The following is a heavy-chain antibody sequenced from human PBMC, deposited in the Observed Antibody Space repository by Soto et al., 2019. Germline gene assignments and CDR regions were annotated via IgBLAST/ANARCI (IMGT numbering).Heavy chain of an antibody. CDR2: MNPNSGNT. D-gene: IGHD6-19*01. CDR3: ARGREQWLVRGDAFDI. J-gene: IGHJ3*02. Sequence: QVQLVQSGAEVKKPGASVKVSCKASGYTFTTYDINWVRQATGQGLEWMGWMNPNSGNTGYAQKFQGRVTMTRNTSISTAYMGLSSLRSEDTTVYYCARGREQWLVRGDAFDIWGQGTMVTVSS. V-gene: IGHV1-8*01. CDR1: GYTFTTYD.